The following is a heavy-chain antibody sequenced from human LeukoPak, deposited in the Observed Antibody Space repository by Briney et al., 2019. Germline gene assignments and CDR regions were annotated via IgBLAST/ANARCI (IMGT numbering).Heavy chain of an antibody. V-gene: IGHV4-59*01. CDR2: IYYSGST. CDR3: ARGRGLYYFDY. Sequence: SETLSLTCTVSGGSIGSYYWSWIRQPPGKGLEWIGYIYYSGSTNYNPSLKSRVTISVDTSENQFSLKLSSVTAADTAVYYCARGRGLYYFDYWGQGTLVTVSS. D-gene: IGHD1-26*01. CDR1: GGSIGSYY. J-gene: IGHJ4*02.